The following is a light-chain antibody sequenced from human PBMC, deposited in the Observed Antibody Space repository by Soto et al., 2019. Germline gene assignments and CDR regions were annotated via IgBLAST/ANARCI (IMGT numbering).Light chain of an antibody. J-gene: IGKJ4*01. Sequence: DIQMTQAPYSLSASEGDRVTITCRASQSISNYLNWYQQKPGKAPKFLISAASSLQSGVPSRFSGRGSGTEFTLTISSLRPEDFATYYCQPTYSTPLTFGGGTKVEIK. CDR1: QSISNY. CDR3: QPTYSTPLT. V-gene: IGKV1-39*01. CDR2: AAS.